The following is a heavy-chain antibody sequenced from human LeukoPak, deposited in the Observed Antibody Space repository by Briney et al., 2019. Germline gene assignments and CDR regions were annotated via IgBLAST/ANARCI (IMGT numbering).Heavy chain of an antibody. V-gene: IGHV3-23*01. CDR1: GYTFNDYA. J-gene: IGHJ4*02. D-gene: IGHD6-13*01. CDR2: ISCGRGGST. Sequence: GGSLRLSCAASGYTFNDYAINWVRQPPGKGLVWVSVISCGRGGSTYSAASVQGPFTTARDNSKDTRYLQMNSLTIEDTAVYYLAKRGSSSWTQFDYWGQGTLVTVSS. CDR3: AKRGSSSWTQFDY.